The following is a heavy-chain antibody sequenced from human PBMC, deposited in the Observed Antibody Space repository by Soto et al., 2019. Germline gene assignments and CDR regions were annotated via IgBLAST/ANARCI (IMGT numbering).Heavy chain of an antibody. CDR2: IYYSGST. CDR3: ARGGIAAGSLDV. J-gene: IGHJ6*02. Sequence: NPSETLSLTCTVSGGSISSGGYYWSWIRQHPGKGLEWIGYIYYSGSTYYNPSLKSRVTISVDTSKNQFSLKLSSVTAADTAVYYCARGGIAAGSLDVWGQGTTVTVSS. CDR1: GGSISSGGYY. D-gene: IGHD6-13*01. V-gene: IGHV4-31*03.